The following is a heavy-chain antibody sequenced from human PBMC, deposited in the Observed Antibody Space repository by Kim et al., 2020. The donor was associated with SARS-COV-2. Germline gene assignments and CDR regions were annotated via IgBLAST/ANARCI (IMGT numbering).Heavy chain of an antibody. Sequence: SETLSLTCSVSGDTISSSTKFWSWVRQSPGKGPEWLGSLYFGRSTFYNVALRGRAHMSVDAPRNPFYLRLTSVTTDDTAIYFCARHENWFAPW. CDR3: ARHENWFAP. CDR1: GDTISSSTKF. CDR2: LYFGRST. V-gene: IGHV4-39*01. J-gene: IGHJ5*02.